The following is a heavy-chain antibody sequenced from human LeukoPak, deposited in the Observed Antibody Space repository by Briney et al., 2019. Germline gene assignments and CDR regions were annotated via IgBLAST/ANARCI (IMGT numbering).Heavy chain of an antibody. CDR2: INPYSGAT. D-gene: IGHD1-26*01. V-gene: IGHV1-2*02. Sequence: ASVKVSCKASGYTFTDYGISWVRPAPGQGLEWMGWINPYSGATNYAQKFQGRVTMTRDTSITTAYMEVRTLRSDDTAVYYCARALRRDSSYYEGYWGQGTLVTVPS. CDR3: ARALRRDSSYYEGY. J-gene: IGHJ4*02. CDR1: GYTFTDYG.